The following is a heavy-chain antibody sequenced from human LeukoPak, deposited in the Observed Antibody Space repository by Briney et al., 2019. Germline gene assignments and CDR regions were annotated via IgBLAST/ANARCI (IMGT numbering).Heavy chain of an antibody. J-gene: IGHJ3*02. V-gene: IGHV3-21*06. D-gene: IGHD3-9*01. CDR2: VSSNSAYL. CDR1: GFTFSSYS. CDR3: VREGLLTRLSSSDAFDI. Sequence: PGGSLRLSCAASGFTFSSYSMNWVRQAPGKGLEWVSSVSSNSAYLYYADSVRGRFTVFRDNTQNTLYLQLGSLRAEDTALYYCVREGLLTRLSSSDAFDIWGQGTMVTVSS.